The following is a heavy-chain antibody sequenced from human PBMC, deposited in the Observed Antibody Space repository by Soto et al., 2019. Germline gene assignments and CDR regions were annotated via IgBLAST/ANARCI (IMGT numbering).Heavy chain of an antibody. V-gene: IGHV3-48*03. Sequence: PGGSLRLPCAASGFTFSSYEMIWVRQAPGKGLEWVSYISSSGSTIYYADSVKGRFTISRDNAKNSLYLQMNSLRAEDTAFYYCARDHKGGYYYYGMDVWGQGTTVTSP. CDR2: ISSSGSTI. CDR3: ARDHKGGYYYYGMDV. CDR1: GFTFSSYE. J-gene: IGHJ6*02.